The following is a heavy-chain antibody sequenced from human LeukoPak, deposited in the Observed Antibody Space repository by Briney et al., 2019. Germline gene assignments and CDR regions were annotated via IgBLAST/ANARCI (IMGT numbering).Heavy chain of an antibody. CDR1: GGSISSSSYY. CDR3: ARVRRNIVVVPAAAPDY. V-gene: IGHV4-39*07. Sequence: SETLSLTCTVSGGSISSSSYYWGWIRQPPGKGLEWIGSIYYSGSTYYNPSLKSRVTISVDTSKNQFSLKLSSVTAADTAVYYCARVRRNIVVVPAAAPDYWGQGTLVTVSS. CDR2: IYYSGST. J-gene: IGHJ4*02. D-gene: IGHD2-2*01.